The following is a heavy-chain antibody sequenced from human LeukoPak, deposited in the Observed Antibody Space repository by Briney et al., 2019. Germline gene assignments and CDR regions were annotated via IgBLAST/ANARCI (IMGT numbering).Heavy chain of an antibody. CDR3: ARSSYCSSTSCDTWFDP. CDR2: IIPIFGTA. J-gene: IGHJ5*02. CDR1: GGTFNSYA. V-gene: IGHV1-69*05. Sequence: SVKVSCKASGGTFNSYAISWVRQAPGQGLEWMGGIIPIFGTANYGQKFQGRVTITTDESTSTAYMELSSLRSEDTAVYYCARSSYCSSTSCDTWFDPWGQGTLVTVSS. D-gene: IGHD2-2*02.